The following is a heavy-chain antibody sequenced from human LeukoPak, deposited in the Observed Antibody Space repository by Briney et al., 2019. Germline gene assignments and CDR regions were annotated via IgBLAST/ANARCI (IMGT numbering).Heavy chain of an antibody. Sequence: GESLKISCKGSGYSFTSYWIGWVRQMPGKGLEWMGIIYPGDSDTRYSPSFQGQVTTSADKSISTAYLQWSSLKASDTAMYYCASGPIIVGATGPFDYWGQGTLVTVSS. CDR2: IYPGDSDT. CDR3: ASGPIIVGATGPFDY. CDR1: GYSFTSYW. J-gene: IGHJ4*02. V-gene: IGHV5-51*01. D-gene: IGHD1-26*01.